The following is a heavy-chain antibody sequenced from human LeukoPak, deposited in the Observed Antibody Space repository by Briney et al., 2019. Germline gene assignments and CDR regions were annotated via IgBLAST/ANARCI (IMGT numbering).Heavy chain of an antibody. V-gene: IGHV4-38-2*02. Sequence: SETLSLTCTVSGYSISSGYYWGWIRQPPGKGLEWIGSIYHSGSTYYNPSLKSRVTISVDTSKNQFSLKLSSVTAADTAVYYCARDDYENEAPVDYWGQGTLVTVSS. CDR1: GYSISSGYY. J-gene: IGHJ4*02. D-gene: IGHD4/OR15-4a*01. CDR2: IYHSGST. CDR3: ARDDYENEAPVDY.